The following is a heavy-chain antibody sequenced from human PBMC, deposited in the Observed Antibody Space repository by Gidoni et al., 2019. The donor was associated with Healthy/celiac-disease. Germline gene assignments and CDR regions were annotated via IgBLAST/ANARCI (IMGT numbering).Heavy chain of an antibody. CDR1: GFPFSSYA. CDR2: ISGSGGST. J-gene: IGHJ4*02. CDR3: AKAPADYGYFDY. V-gene: IGHV3-23*01. Sequence: AASGFPFSSYAMSWVRQAPGKGLEWVSAISGSGGSTYYADSVKGRFTISRDNSKNTLYLQMNSLRAEDTAVYYCAKAPADYGYFDYWGQGTLVTVSS. D-gene: IGHD4-17*01.